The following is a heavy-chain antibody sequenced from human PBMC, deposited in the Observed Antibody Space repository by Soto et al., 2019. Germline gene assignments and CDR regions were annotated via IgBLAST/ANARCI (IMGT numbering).Heavy chain of an antibody. V-gene: IGHV3-48*02. CDR2: ISSSSSTI. D-gene: IGHD2-2*01. Sequence: GGSLRLSCAASGFTFSSYSMNWVRQAPGKGLEWVSYISSSSSTIYYADSVKGRFTISRDNAKNSLYLQMNSLRDEDTAVYYCARDNIVLVPAARTDAFDIWGQGTMVTVSS. CDR3: ARDNIVLVPAARTDAFDI. J-gene: IGHJ3*02. CDR1: GFTFSSYS.